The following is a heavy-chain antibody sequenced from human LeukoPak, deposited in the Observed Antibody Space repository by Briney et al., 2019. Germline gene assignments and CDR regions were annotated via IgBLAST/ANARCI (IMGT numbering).Heavy chain of an antibody. CDR1: GGSISGYY. J-gene: IGHJ6*02. CDR3: ARERGHLDYSSGWSPGGLNYYGMDG. Sequence: KPSETLSLTCTVSGGSISGYYWSWLRQSPGKGLEWIGYIYYSGSTRYNPSLESRVTISVDTSKNQFSLNLSSVTAADTALYYCARERGHLDYSSGWSPGGLNYYGMDGWGQGTTVTVSS. CDR2: IYYSGST. V-gene: IGHV4-59*01. D-gene: IGHD6-19*01.